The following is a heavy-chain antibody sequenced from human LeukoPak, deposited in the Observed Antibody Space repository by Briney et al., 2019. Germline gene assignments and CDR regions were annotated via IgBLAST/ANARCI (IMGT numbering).Heavy chain of an antibody. Sequence: PSETLSLTCTVSGGSISSSSYYWGWIRQPPGKGLEWIGSIFHSGSTYYSPSLKSRVTISTDTSKNQFSLKLRSVTAADTAVYYCARYLPGYSNTWPGPWGQGTLVTVSS. CDR3: ARYLPGYSNTWPGP. CDR2: IFHSGST. CDR1: GGSISSSSYY. D-gene: IGHD2-2*01. V-gene: IGHV4-39*01. J-gene: IGHJ5*02.